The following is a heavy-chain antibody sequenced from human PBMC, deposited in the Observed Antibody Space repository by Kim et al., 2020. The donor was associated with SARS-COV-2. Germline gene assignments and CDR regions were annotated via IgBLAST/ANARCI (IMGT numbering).Heavy chain of an antibody. CDR1: GYGFPSYW. J-gene: IGHJ4*01. CDR3: ARRHSGSSSFNSLFDF. V-gene: IGHV5-51*01. CDR2: IYPGDSDT. Sequence: GESLKISCKGSGYGFPSYWIGWVRQMPGKGLEWMGIIYPGDSDTTYSPSFQGHVTFSADKSINTAYLHWSNLKASDTGIYYCARRHSGSSSFNSLFDFWG. D-gene: IGHD1-26*01.